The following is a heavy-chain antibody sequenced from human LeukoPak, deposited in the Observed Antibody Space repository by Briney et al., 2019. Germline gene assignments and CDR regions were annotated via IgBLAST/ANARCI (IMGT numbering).Heavy chain of an antibody. V-gene: IGHV3-23*01. D-gene: IGHD5-24*01. CDR3: AKAAGMGDNYYNFYFDY. J-gene: IGHJ4*02. Sequence: GGSLRLSCAASGFIFSNYGMNWVRQAPGKGLEWVSAISASGGKTYYADSVKGRFTISRDNSKNTLYLQMNSLRAEDTAIYYCAKAAGMGDNYYNFYFDYWGQGTLVTVSS. CDR1: GFIFSNYG. CDR2: ISASGGKT.